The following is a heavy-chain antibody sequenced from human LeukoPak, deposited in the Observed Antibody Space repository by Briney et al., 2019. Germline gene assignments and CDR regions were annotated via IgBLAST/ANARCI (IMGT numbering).Heavy chain of an antibody. CDR3: ARDAFQGSSWSNWFDS. Sequence: ASMKVSCKASGYTFNTNGLNWVRQAPGQGLQWMGWINANTGSTNYAQIFQGRVTMTTDTSTNTAYLELTSLTSDDTAIYCARDAFQGSSWSNWFDSWGQGTLVIVSS. D-gene: IGHD6-13*01. V-gene: IGHV1-18*01. CDR1: GYTFNTNG. CDR2: INANTGST. J-gene: IGHJ5*01.